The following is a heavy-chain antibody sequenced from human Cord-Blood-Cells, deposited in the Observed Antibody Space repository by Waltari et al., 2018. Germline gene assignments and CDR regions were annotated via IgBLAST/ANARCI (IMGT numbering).Heavy chain of an antibody. CDR2: IKQDGSEK. D-gene: IGHD2-2*01. CDR3: ARAHIVVVPAAIDY. Sequence: EVQLVESGGGLVQPGGSLRLSCAASGFTFSSHWMSWVRQAPGKGLEWVANIKQDGSEKYYVDSVKGRFTISRDNAKNSLYLQMNSLRAEDTAVYYCARAHIVVVPAAIDYWGQGTLVTVSS. V-gene: IGHV3-7*01. CDR1: GFTFSSHW. J-gene: IGHJ4*02.